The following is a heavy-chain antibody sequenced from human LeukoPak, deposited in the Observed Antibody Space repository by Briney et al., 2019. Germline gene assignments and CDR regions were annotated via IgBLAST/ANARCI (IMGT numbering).Heavy chain of an antibody. D-gene: IGHD3-10*01. Sequence: PSETLSLTCTVSGVSINSGDYYWGWIRQPPGKGLEWIGTIYYSGRTYYNPPLKSRVTISEDTSKNQSSLRLTSVTAADTAIYYCGRHRTAINKYGPYDAFDIWGQGTMVTVS. V-gene: IGHV4-39*01. CDR3: GRHRTAINKYGPYDAFDI. CDR1: GVSINSGDYY. CDR2: IYYSGRT. J-gene: IGHJ3*02.